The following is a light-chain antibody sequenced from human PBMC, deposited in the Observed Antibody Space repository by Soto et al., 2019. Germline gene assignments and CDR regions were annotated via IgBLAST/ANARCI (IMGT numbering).Light chain of an antibody. CDR1: QSIGNY. CDR2: SAS. V-gene: IGKV1-39*01. J-gene: IGKJ2*01. Sequence: DIQMTQSPSSLSASVGDRVTITCRASQSIGNYLSWYQQKPGKAPELLIYSASTLVSGVPSRFSGGGSGTDFTLTISSLQPEDFATYYCQQSNVAPRTLGQGTKLEIK. CDR3: QQSNVAPRT.